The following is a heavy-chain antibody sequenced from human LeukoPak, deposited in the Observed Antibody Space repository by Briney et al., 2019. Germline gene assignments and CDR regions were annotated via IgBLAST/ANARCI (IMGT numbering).Heavy chain of an antibody. CDR1: GYTFTSYG. J-gene: IGHJ4*02. V-gene: IGHV1-18*01. Sequence: ASVKVSCKASGYTFTSYGISWVRQAPGQGLEWIGWISVYNGNAIYAQKLQGRVTMTTDTSTSTAYMELRSLQSDDTAVYYCARAVSFSGSAVTGGAHWGQGTLVTVSS. CDR3: ARAVSFSGSAVTGGAH. D-gene: IGHD6-19*01. CDR2: ISVYNGNA.